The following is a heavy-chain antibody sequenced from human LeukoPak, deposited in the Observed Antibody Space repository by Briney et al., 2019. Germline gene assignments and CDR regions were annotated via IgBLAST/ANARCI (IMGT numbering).Heavy chain of an antibody. CDR3: AGSLGYCSSTSCYTYNWFDP. D-gene: IGHD2-2*01. Sequence: GGSLRLSCAASGFTFSSYAMSWVRQAPGKGLEWVSYISSSGSTIYYADSVKGRFTISRDNAKNSLYLQMNSLRAEDTAVYYCAGSLGYCSSTSCYTYNWFDPWGQGTLVTVSS. J-gene: IGHJ5*02. V-gene: IGHV3-48*04. CDR1: GFTFSSYA. CDR2: ISSSGSTI.